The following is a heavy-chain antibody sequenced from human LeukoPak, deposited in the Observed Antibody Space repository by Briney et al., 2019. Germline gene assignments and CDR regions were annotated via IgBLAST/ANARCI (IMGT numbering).Heavy chain of an antibody. CDR3: ASNYDILTGYFRGAFDI. J-gene: IGHJ3*02. Sequence: ASVKVSCKASGYTFTGYHIHWVRQAPGQGLEWMGWINPNSGGTKYAQKFQGRVTMTRDTSISTAYMELSRLRSDDTAVYYCASNYDILTGYFRGAFDIWGQGTMVTVSS. D-gene: IGHD3-9*01. V-gene: IGHV1-2*02. CDR2: INPNSGGT. CDR1: GYTFTGYH.